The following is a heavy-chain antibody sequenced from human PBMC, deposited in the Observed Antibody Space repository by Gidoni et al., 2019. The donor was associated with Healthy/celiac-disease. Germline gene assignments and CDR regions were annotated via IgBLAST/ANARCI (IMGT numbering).Heavy chain of an antibody. CDR2: IYYSGSN. CDR1: GGSISSSSYY. J-gene: IGHJ6*02. CDR3: ARSWVLWFGEFYYYYYGMDV. D-gene: IGHD3-10*01. Sequence: QLQLQESGPGLVQPSETLSLTCTVSGGSISSSSYYWGWIRQPPGKGLEWIGSIYYSGSNYYNPSLKSRVTISVDTSKNQFSLKLSSVTAADTAVYYCARSWVLWFGEFYYYYYGMDVWGQGTTVTVSS. V-gene: IGHV4-39*07.